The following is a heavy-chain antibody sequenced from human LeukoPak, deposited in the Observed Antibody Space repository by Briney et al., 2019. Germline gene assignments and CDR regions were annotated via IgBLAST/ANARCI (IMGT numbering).Heavy chain of an antibody. J-gene: IGHJ4*02. V-gene: IGHV4-59*01. CDR3: ASGSVVTALDQ. Sequence: SETLSLTCAVSGGSITTYYWTWIRQPPGQALEWIGYIYYTGNTKYNPSLESRVTISIDTSKNEFSLKIYSVNAADTAVYFWASGSVVTALDQWGQGTLVTVSS. CDR1: GGSITTYY. D-gene: IGHD2-21*02. CDR2: IYYTGNT.